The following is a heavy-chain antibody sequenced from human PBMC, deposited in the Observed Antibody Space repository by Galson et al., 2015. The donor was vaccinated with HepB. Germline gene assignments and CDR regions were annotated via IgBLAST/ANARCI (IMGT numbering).Heavy chain of an antibody. V-gene: IGHV3-13*01. CDR2: IGTAGDT. J-gene: IGHJ5*02. Sequence: SLRLSCAVSGFTFSSYDIHWVRQATGKGLEWVSTIGTAGDTYYPDSLKGRFTISRENAKNSFYLQMNTLRAGDTAVYYCARGLAAGGISWFDTWGQGTLVTVSS. D-gene: IGHD6-13*01. CDR3: ARGLAAGGISWFDT. CDR1: GFTFSSYD.